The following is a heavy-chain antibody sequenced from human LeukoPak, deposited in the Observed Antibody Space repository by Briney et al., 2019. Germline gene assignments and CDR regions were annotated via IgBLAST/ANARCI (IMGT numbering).Heavy chain of an antibody. V-gene: IGHV3-7*05. CDR1: GFAFSSFW. CDR2: VNQDGSEK. CDR3: ARRINIPVAVYYDY. Sequence: GGSLRLSCAASGFAFSSFWITWVRQAPGKGLEWVVNVNQDGSEKHYVDSVKGRFTISRDNARNSLYLQMNSLRAEDTAVYYCARRINIPVAVYYDYWGQGTRVIVSS. D-gene: IGHD6-19*01. J-gene: IGHJ4*02.